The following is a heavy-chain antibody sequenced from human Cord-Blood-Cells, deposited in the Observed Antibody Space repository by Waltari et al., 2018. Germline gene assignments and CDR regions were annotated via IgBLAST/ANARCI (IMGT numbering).Heavy chain of an antibody. CDR1: GGSISSYY. J-gene: IGHJ5*02. Sequence: QAQLQESGPGLVKPSETLSLTCTVSGGSISSYYWSWIRQPPGKGLEWIGYIYYSGSTNYNPSLKSRVTISVDTSKNQFSLKLSSVTAADTAVYYCARNVYSSSWYWFDPWGQGTLVTVSS. V-gene: IGHV4-59*01. CDR2: IYYSGST. D-gene: IGHD6-13*01. CDR3: ARNVYSSSWYWFDP.